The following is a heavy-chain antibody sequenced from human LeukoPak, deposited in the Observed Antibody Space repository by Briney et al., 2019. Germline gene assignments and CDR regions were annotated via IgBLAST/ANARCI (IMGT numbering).Heavy chain of an antibody. CDR2: IIPILGIA. J-gene: IGHJ6*02. CDR3: ARYCGGDCLYGMDV. D-gene: IGHD2-21*02. CDR1: GGTFSSYA. V-gene: IGHV1-69*04. Sequence: SVKVSCKASGGTFSSYAISWVRQAPGQGLEWMGRIIPILGIANYAQKFQGRVTITADKSTSTAYMELSSLRPEDTAVYYCARYCGGDCLYGMDVWGQGTTVTVSS.